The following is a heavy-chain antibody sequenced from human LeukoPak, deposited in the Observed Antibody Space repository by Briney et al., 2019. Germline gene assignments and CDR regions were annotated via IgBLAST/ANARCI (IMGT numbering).Heavy chain of an antibody. V-gene: IGHV4-39*01. CDR2: IYYSGST. D-gene: IGHD2-2*01. Sequence: SETLSLTCTVSGGSISSSSYYWGWIRQPPGKGLEWIGTIYYSGSTYYNPSLKSRVTISVDTSKNQFSLKLSSVTAADTAVYYCARYFPGLWAVPAPRPFDHWGEGTLVTVSS. CDR3: ARYFPGLWAVPAPRPFDH. J-gene: IGHJ4*02. CDR1: GGSISSSSYY.